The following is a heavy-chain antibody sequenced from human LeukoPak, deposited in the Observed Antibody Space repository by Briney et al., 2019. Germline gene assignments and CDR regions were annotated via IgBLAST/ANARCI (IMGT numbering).Heavy chain of an antibody. D-gene: IGHD3-22*01. V-gene: IGHV1-46*01. CDR2: INPSGGST. J-gene: IGHJ4*02. Sequence: ASVKVSCKASGYTFTSYYMRWVRQAPGQGLEWMGIINPSGGSTSYAQKFQGRVTMTRDTSTSTVYMELSSLRSEDTAVYYCARDLQAGYDSSEVLRYWGQGTLVTVSS. CDR1: GYTFTSYY. CDR3: ARDLQAGYDSSEVLRY.